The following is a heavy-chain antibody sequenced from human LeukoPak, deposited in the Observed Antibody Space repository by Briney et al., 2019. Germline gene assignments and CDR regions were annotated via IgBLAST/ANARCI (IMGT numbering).Heavy chain of an antibody. CDR1: GGSFSDYY. Sequence: SETLSLTCAVYGGSFSDYYWSWIRQPPGKGLEWIGEINQSGRTNYNPSLKSRVTISVDTSKNQFSLKLSSVTAADTAVYYCARGGPRYYYDSSGFYETDYWGQGTLVTVSS. J-gene: IGHJ4*02. V-gene: IGHV4-34*01. CDR3: ARGGPRYYYDSSGFYETDY. D-gene: IGHD3-22*01. CDR2: INQSGRT.